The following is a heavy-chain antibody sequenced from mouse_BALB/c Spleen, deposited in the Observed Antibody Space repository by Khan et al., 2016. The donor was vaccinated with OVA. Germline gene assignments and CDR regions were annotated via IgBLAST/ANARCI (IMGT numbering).Heavy chain of an antibody. V-gene: IGHV1-7*01. D-gene: IGHD6-1*01. CDR1: GYTFTSYW. CDR2: INPSTGST. CDR3: ANLDSSAARLTY. J-gene: IGHJ3*01. Sequence: QVQLQQSGAELAKPGASVKMSCKASGYTFTSYWMHWVKQRPGQGLEWIGYINPSTGSTEYNQRIKDKATCNADKSSSIAYMQLSSLTSVESVVNYGANLDSSAARLTYWGQGTLVTVSA.